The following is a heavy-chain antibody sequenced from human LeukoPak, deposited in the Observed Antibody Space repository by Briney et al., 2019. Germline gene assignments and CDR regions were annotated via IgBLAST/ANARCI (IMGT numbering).Heavy chain of an antibody. D-gene: IGHD4-17*01. J-gene: IGHJ5*02. CDR1: GFTFSSYG. CDR3: AKESTVTPGNVNWFDT. V-gene: IGHV3-30*02. Sequence: GGSLRLSCAASGFTFSSYGMHWVRQAPGKGLEWVAFIRHDGSNKYYADSVKGRFTISRDNSKNTLSLQMNSLRAEDTAVYYCAKESTVTPGNVNWFDTWGQGTLVTVSS. CDR2: IRHDGSNK.